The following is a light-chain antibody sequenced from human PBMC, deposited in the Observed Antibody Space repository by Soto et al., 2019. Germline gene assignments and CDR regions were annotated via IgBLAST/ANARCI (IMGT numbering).Light chain of an antibody. CDR2: EVS. Sequence: QSAPTQPASVSGSPGQSITISCTGTSSDVGGYNYVSWYQQHPGKAPKLMIYEVSNRPSGVSNRFSGSKSGNTASLTISGLQAEDEADYYCSSYTSSSTLDVVFGGGTKLTVL. V-gene: IGLV2-14*01. J-gene: IGLJ2*01. CDR1: SSDVGGYNY. CDR3: SSYTSSSTLDVV.